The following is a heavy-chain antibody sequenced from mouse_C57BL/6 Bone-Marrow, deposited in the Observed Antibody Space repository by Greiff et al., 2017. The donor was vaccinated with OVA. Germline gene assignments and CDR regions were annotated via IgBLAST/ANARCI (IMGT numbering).Heavy chain of an antibody. J-gene: IGHJ4*01. V-gene: IGHV2-2*01. D-gene: IGHD1-1*01. CDR2: IWSGGST. CDR3: ARNGPHYYGSSFLDY. CDR1: GFSLTSYG. Sequence: QVQLKESGPGLVQPSQSLSITCTVSGFSLTSYGVHWVRQSPGKGLEWLGVIWSGGSTDYNAAFISRLSISKDNSKSQVFFKMNSLQADDTAIYYCARNGPHYYGSSFLDYWGQGTSVTVSS.